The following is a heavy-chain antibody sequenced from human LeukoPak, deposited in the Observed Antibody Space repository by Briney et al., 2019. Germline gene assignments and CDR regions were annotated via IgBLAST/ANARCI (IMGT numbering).Heavy chain of an antibody. Sequence: SVKVSCKASGYTFTSYGISWVRQAPGQGLEWMGGIIPIFGTANYAQKFQGRVTITADESTSTAYMELSSLRSEDTAVYYCARAPSEGYGSGSYYNDNWFDPWGQGTLVTVSS. CDR1: GYTFTSYG. D-gene: IGHD3-10*01. J-gene: IGHJ5*02. CDR2: IIPIFGTA. V-gene: IGHV1-69*13. CDR3: ARAPSEGYGSGSYYNDNWFDP.